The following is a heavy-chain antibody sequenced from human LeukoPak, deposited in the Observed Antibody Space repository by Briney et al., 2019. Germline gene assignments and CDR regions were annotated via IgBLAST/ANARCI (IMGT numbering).Heavy chain of an antibody. Sequence: SQTLSLTCTVSGGSISSGDYYWSWIRQPPGKGLEWIGYIYYSGSTYYNPSLKSRVTISVDTSKNQFSLKLSSVTAADTAVYYCARGGSYYDSSGYDGYGMDVWGQGTTVTVSS. CDR2: IYYSGST. CDR1: GGSISSGDYY. CDR3: ARGGSYYDSSGYDGYGMDV. J-gene: IGHJ6*02. V-gene: IGHV4-30-4*01. D-gene: IGHD3-22*01.